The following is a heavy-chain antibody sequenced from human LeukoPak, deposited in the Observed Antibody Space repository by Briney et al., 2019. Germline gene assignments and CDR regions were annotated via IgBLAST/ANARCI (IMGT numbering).Heavy chain of an antibody. V-gene: IGHV1-69*01. J-gene: IGHJ4*02. CDR3: ARDQDYGDASYYFDY. CDR2: IIPIFGTA. CDR1: GGTFSSYA. D-gene: IGHD4-17*01. Sequence: SVKVSCKASGGTFSSYAISWVRQAPGQGLEWMGGIIPIFGTANYAQKFQGRVTITADESTSTAYMELSSLRSDDTAVYYCARDQDYGDASYYFDYWGQGTLVTVSS.